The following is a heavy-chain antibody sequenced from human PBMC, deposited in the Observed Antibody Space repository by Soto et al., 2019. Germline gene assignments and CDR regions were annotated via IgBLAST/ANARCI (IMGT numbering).Heavy chain of an antibody. CDR2: ISSRATGI. Sequence: RLSCSASGFTFRSYEMNWVRQAPGKGLEWVSYISSRATGIFYADSVKGRFTISRDDANNSLYLQMNSLRAEDTAVYYCARPRAFDGYDGGYFLDLGGQVNLVYVSS. D-gene: IGHD5-12*01. CDR1: GFTFRSYE. CDR3: ARPRAFDGYDGGYFLDL. V-gene: IGHV3-48*03. J-gene: IGHJ4*02.